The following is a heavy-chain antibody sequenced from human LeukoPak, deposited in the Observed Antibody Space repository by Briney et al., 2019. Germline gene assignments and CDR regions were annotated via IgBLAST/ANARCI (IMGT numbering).Heavy chain of an antibody. V-gene: IGHV5-51*01. CDR2: IYPGDSDT. CDR1: GYSFTSYW. D-gene: IGHD3-22*01. J-gene: IGHJ4*02. Sequence: GESLKISCKGSGYSFTSYWIGWVRQMPGKGLEWMGIIYPGDSDTRYSPSFQGQVTISADKSISTAYLQWSSLKASDTAMYYCARLLYYYDSGPLEYYFDYWGQGTLVTVSS. CDR3: ARLLYYYDSGPLEYYFDY.